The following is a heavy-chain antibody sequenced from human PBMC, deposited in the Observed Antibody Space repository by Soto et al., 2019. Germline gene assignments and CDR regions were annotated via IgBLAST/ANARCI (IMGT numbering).Heavy chain of an antibody. CDR2: ISAYNGNT. CDR1: GYTFTSYG. CDR3: ARDARGLGYCSSTSCYELDP. V-gene: IGHV1-18*01. Sequence: GASVKVSCKASGYTFTSYGISWVRQAAGQGLEWMGWISAYNGNTNYAQKLQGRVTMTTDTSTSTAYMELRSLRSDDTAVYYCARDARGLGYCSSTSCYELDPWGQGTLVTVSS. D-gene: IGHD2-2*01. J-gene: IGHJ5*02.